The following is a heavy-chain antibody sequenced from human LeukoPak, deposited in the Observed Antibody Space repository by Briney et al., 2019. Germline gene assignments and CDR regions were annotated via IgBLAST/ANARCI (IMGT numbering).Heavy chain of an antibody. V-gene: IGHV4-4*07. Sequence: PSETLSLTCTVSGGSIINYYCSWIRQPAGRGLEWIGRVYTSGSTNYNPSLKSRVTLSVETSKNQVSLKLSSVTAADTAVYYCARDLDSSGWCTFDYWGQGTLVTVS. J-gene: IGHJ4*02. CDR3: ARDLDSSGWCTFDY. D-gene: IGHD6-19*01. CDR2: VYTSGST. CDR1: GGSIINYY.